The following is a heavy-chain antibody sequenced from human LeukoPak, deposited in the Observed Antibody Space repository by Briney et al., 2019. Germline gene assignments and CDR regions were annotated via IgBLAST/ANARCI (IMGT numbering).Heavy chain of an antibody. CDR3: ARGIVGATFDY. D-gene: IGHD1-26*01. V-gene: IGHV3-21*04. CDR2: SSSSSSYK. Sequence: GGSLRLSCSASGFAFSSYSMSWVRQAPGRGLEWVSSSSSSSSYKYYADSVKGRFTISRDNAKNTLYLQMNSLRAEDTAVYYCARGIVGATFDYWGQGTLVTVSS. J-gene: IGHJ4*02. CDR1: GFAFSSYS.